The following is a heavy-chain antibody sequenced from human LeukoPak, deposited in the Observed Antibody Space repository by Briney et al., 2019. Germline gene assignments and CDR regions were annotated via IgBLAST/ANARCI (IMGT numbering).Heavy chain of an antibody. CDR1: GGTFSSYA. D-gene: IGHD3-10*01. V-gene: IGHV1-69*13. Sequence: GASVKVSCKASGGTFSSYAISWVRQAPGQGLEWMGGIIPIVGTASYAQKFQGRVTSTADESTSTAYMELSSLRSEDTAVYYCARLSIRRSYYYYGMDVWGQGTTVTVSS. J-gene: IGHJ6*02. CDR3: ARLSIRRSYYYYGMDV. CDR2: IIPIVGTA.